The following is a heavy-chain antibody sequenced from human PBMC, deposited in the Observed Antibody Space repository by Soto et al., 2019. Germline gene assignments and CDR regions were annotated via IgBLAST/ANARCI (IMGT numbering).Heavy chain of an antibody. CDR3: VRDDFGLRIEY. J-gene: IGHJ4*02. CDR1: GFTFSTYW. Sequence: EVPLVESGGGLVQPGESLRLSCAASGFTFSTYWMHWVRQAPGKGLVWVSHIDSDGSSTTYADYVKGRFTISRDNAKNTLYLQRNSLRVEDTAVYYCVRDDFGLRIEYWGQGTLVTVSS. D-gene: IGHD3-10*01. CDR2: IDSDGSST. V-gene: IGHV3-74*01.